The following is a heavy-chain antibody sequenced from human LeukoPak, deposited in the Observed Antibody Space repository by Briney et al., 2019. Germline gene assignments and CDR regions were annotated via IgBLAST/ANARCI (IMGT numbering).Heavy chain of an antibody. D-gene: IGHD6-25*01. CDR2: VYYGRSP. Sequence: SETLSLTCTVSGDSISRSTYYWAWIRQPPGKGLEWIGSVYYGRSPYFNPSLESRATISVDTSKNHFSLKMSSVTAADTAVYYCARSSGTGTFSYWGQGTQVTVSS. CDR3: ARSSGTGTFSY. CDR1: GDSISRSTYY. V-gene: IGHV4-39*02. J-gene: IGHJ4*02.